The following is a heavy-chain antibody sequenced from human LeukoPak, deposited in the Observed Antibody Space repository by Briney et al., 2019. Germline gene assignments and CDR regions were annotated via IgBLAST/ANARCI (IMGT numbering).Heavy chain of an antibody. CDR2: ISSSDNTI. Sequence: GGSLRLSCAASGFAFSDYSMNWVRQAPGKGLEWVSYISSSDNTIHYADPVKGRFTISRDNAKNSLHLEMNSLRDEDTAVYYCARSSRITIFGVAIPAYDPWGQGTLVTVSS. CDR3: ARSSRITIFGVAIPAYDP. D-gene: IGHD3-3*01. CDR1: GFAFSDYS. V-gene: IGHV3-48*02. J-gene: IGHJ5*02.